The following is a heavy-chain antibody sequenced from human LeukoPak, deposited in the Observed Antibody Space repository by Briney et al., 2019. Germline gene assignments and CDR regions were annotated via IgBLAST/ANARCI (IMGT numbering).Heavy chain of an antibody. CDR2: INWNGGST. CDR3: ARDRSGYSDY. V-gene: IGHV3-20*04. D-gene: IGHD2-15*01. Sequence: GGSLILSCAPSGFTFDDYGMSWVRQAPGKGLKWVSGINWNGGSTGYADSVKGRFTISRDNAKNSLCLQMNSLRAEDTALYYCARDRSGYSDYWGQGTLVTLSS. J-gene: IGHJ4*02. CDR1: GFTFDDYG.